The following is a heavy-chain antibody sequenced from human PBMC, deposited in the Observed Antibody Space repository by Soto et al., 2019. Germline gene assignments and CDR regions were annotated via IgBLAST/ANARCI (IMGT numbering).Heavy chain of an antibody. CDR3: AKDPMPYSGSYSWFDL. J-gene: IGHJ5*02. CDR2: ISYDGSNK. CDR1: GFTFSSYG. V-gene: IGHV3-30*18. Sequence: QVQLVESGGGVVQPGRSLRLSCAASGFTFSSYGMHWVRQAPGKGLEWVAVISYDGSNKYYADSVKGRFTISRDNSKNKLYLPMNSLRAEDTAGYYCAKDPMPYSGSYSWFDLWGQGTLVTVSS. D-gene: IGHD1-26*01.